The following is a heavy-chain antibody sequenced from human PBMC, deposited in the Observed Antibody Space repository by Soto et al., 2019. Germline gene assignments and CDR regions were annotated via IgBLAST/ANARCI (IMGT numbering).Heavy chain of an antibody. D-gene: IGHD2-15*01. V-gene: IGHV4-4*02. J-gene: IGHJ6*03. CDR2: IYHSGST. CDR3: ARDVVHCSGGSCYSPFEYYYYMDV. Sequence: TSETLSLTCAVLSGSPSSTNCWSWVRQPPEKGLEWIGEIYHSGSTNYNPSLKSRVTISVDKSKNQFSLKLSSVTAADTAVYYCARDVVHCSGGSCYSPFEYYYYMDVWGKGTTGT. CDR1: SGSPSSTNC.